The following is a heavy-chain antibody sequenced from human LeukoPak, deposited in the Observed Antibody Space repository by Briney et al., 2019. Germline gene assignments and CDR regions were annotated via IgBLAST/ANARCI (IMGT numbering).Heavy chain of an antibody. V-gene: IGHV4-39*01. CDR2: IYYSGST. J-gene: IGHJ4*02. CDR1: GGSISSSSYY. Sequence: SETLSLTCTVSGGSISSSSYYWGWIRQPPGKGLEWIGSIYYSGSTYYNPSLKSRVIISVDTSKNQFSLKLSSVTAADTAVYYCARVHRDYDSSGSLDYWGQGTLVTVSS. D-gene: IGHD3-22*01. CDR3: ARVHRDYDSSGSLDY.